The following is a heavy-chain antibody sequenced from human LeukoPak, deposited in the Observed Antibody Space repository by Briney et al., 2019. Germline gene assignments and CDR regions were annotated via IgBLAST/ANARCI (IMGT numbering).Heavy chain of an antibody. CDR2: ISSSSSYI. J-gene: IGHJ4*02. CDR3: ARDEMGSTPLDY. D-gene: IGHD1-26*01. Sequence: GGSLRLSCAASGFTFSSYSMNWVRQAPGKGLEWVSSISSSSSYIYYADSVKGRFTISRDNSKNSLYPQMNSLRAEDTAVYYCARDEMGSTPLDYWGQGTLVTVSP. CDR1: GFTFSSYS. V-gene: IGHV3-21*01.